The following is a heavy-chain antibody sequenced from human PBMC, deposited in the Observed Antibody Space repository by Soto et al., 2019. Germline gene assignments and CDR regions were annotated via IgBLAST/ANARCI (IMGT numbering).Heavy chain of an antibody. J-gene: IGHJ5*02. CDR2: INHSGST. V-gene: IGHV4-34*01. CDR1: GRSFSGYY. D-gene: IGHD2-2*01. Sequence: PSETLSLTCAVYGRSFSGYYWSWIRQPPGKGLEWIGEINHSGSTNYNPSLKSRVTISVDTSKNQFSLKLSSVTAADTAVYYCARGTYIHSTHNWFDPWGQGTLVTVSS. CDR3: ARGTYIHSTHNWFDP.